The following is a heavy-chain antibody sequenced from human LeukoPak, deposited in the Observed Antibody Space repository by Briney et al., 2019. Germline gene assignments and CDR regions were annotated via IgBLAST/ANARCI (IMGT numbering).Heavy chain of an antibody. Sequence: SVKVSCKASGGTFSSYAISWVRQAPGQGLEWMGGIIPIFGTANYAQKFQGRVTITTDESTSTAYMELSSLRSEDTAVYYCARGYYDFWSGYHAQSYWGQGTLVTVSS. CDR2: IIPIFGTA. D-gene: IGHD3-3*01. V-gene: IGHV1-69*05. CDR1: GGTFSSYA. J-gene: IGHJ4*02. CDR3: ARGYYDFWSGYHAQSY.